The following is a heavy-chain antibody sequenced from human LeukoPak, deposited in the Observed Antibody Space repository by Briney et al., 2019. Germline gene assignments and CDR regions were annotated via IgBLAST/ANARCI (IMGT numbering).Heavy chain of an antibody. D-gene: IGHD2-2*01. CDR3: ARGRVGLYASFDY. CDR1: GGAFNGFY. V-gene: IGHV4-34*01. Sequence: PSETLSLTFAVYGGAFNGFYWSWIRQPPGKGPGWIGEINHSGSTNYNPSLKSRVTISVDTSKNQFSLKLSSVTAADTAVYYCARGRVGLYASFDYWGQGTLVTVSS. J-gene: IGHJ4*02. CDR2: INHSGST.